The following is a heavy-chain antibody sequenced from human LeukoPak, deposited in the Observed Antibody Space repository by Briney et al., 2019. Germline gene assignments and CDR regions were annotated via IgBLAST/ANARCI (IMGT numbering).Heavy chain of an antibody. Sequence: PGGSLRLSCAASGFTFSSYRMNWVRQARGKGVEWVSSISSSSSYIYYADSVNGRFTISRDNAKNSLYLQMNSLRAEDTAVYYCARAITNYYDSSAPYYFDYWGQGTLVTVSS. CDR1: GFTFSSYR. D-gene: IGHD3-22*01. J-gene: IGHJ4*02. V-gene: IGHV3-21*01. CDR3: ARAITNYYDSSAPYYFDY. CDR2: ISSSSSYI.